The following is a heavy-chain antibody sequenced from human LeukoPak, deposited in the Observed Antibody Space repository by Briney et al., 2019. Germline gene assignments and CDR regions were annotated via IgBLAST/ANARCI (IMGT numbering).Heavy chain of an antibody. CDR2: ISAYNGNT. CDR1: GYTFTSYG. V-gene: IGHV1-18*01. CDR3: ARRPAYCGGDCPLNY. Sequence: ASVKVSCKASGYTFTSYGISWVRQAPGQGLEWMGWISAYNGNTNYAQKLQGRVTMTTDTPTSTAYMELRSLRSDDTAVYYCARRPAYCGGDCPLNYWGQGTLVTVSS. J-gene: IGHJ4*02. D-gene: IGHD2-21*02.